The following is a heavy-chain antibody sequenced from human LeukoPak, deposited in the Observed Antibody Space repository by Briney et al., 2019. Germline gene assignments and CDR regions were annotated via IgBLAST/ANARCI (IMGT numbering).Heavy chain of an antibody. Sequence: PSQTLSLTCTVSGGSISSGSYYWSWIRQPAGKGLEWIGRIYMSGSSGSTNYNPSLKSRVTMSVDTSKNQFSLKLSSVTAADTAVYYCAGGLVVPAFAAFDIWGQGTMVTVSS. J-gene: IGHJ3*02. CDR1: GGSISSGSYY. CDR3: AGGLVVPAFAAFDI. D-gene: IGHD2-2*01. V-gene: IGHV4-61*02. CDR2: IYMSGSSGST.